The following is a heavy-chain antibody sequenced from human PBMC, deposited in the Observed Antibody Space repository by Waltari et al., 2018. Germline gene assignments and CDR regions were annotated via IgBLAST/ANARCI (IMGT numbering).Heavy chain of an antibody. CDR1: RSSIRNNNYY. J-gene: IGHJ4*02. V-gene: IGHV4-39*07. CDR3: VRGYPDIVATISDY. D-gene: IGHD5-12*01. Sequence: QLQLQESGPGLVKPSETLSLTCTVSRSSIRNNNYYWGWVRQPPGKGLEWIGSFYKSGTTYSNPSLKIRVTISVDTSNNPFSLKLNSVTAADTAVYYCVRGYPDIVATISDYWGQGTLVIVSS. CDR2: FYKSGTT.